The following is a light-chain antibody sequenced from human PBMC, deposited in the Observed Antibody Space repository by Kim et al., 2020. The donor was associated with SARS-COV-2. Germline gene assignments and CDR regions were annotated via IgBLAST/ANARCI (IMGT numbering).Light chain of an antibody. V-gene: IGLV2-14*03. CDR2: DVD. CDR1: IDDVGGYDF. CDR3: ISYTSRRTPI. Sequence: QSALRQPASVSASPGQSITISCAGTIDDVGGYDFVSWYQQYPGKVPKLLIYDVDVRPSGISRRFSASKSGNTASLSISDVQPDDEADYYCISYTSRRTPIFGGGTQLTVL. J-gene: IGLJ2*01.